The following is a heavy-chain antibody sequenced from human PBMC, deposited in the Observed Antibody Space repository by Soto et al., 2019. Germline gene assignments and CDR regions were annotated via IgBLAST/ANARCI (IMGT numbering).Heavy chain of an antibody. D-gene: IGHD1-26*01. Sequence: QLQLQESGPGLVKPSETLSLTCTVSGGSISSSSYYWGWIRQPPGKGLEWIGSIYYSGSTYYNPSHKSRVTISVDTSKNQFSRKLSSVTAADTAVYYCARVGDLNWFDPWGQGTLVTVSS. V-gene: IGHV4-39*01. CDR2: IYYSGST. CDR1: GGSISSSSYY. J-gene: IGHJ5*02. CDR3: ARVGDLNWFDP.